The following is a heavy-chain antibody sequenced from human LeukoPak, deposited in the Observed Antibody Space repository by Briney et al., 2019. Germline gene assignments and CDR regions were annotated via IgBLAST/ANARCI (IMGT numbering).Heavy chain of an antibody. D-gene: IGHD6-6*01. V-gene: IGHV1-69*04. J-gene: IGHJ6*02. CDR3: ARDDEQLVLYYYYYGMDV. Sequence: ASVKVSCKASGGTFSSYAISWVRQAPGQGLEWMGRIIPILGIANYAQKFQGRVTITADKSTSTAYMELSSLRSEDTAVYYCARDDEQLVLYYYYYGMDVWGQGTRSPSP. CDR2: IIPILGIA. CDR1: GGTFSSYA.